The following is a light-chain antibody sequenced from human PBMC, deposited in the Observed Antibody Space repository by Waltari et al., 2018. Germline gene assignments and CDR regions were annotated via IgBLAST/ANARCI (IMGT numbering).Light chain of an antibody. CDR2: KAS. V-gene: IGKV1-5*03. CDR3: QQYYNYLYT. J-gene: IGKJ2*01. Sequence: DIQMTQSPSILLASVGDSVTITCRASQSVNNYLAWYQQRPGKAPRLLIYKASSLEVGVPPKFSGSGSGTEFTLTITSLQPDDFATYYCQQYYNYLYTFGQGTKLEI. CDR1: QSVNNY.